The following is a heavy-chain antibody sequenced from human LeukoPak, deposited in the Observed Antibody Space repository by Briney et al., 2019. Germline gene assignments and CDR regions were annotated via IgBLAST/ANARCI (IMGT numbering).Heavy chain of an antibody. CDR3: ARGDMWLRSHNYYFDY. J-gene: IGHJ4*02. V-gene: IGHV3-48*01. CDR2: ISSSSSTI. D-gene: IGHD5-12*01. Sequence: GGSLRLSCAASGFTFSSYSMNWVRQAPGKGLEWVSYISSSSSTIYYADSVKGRFTISRDNAKNSLYLQMNSLRAEDTAVYYCARGDMWLRSHNYYFDYWGQGTLVTASS. CDR1: GFTFSSYS.